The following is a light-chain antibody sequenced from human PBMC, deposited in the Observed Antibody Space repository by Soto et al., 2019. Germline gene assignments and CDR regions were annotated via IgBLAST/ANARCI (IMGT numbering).Light chain of an antibody. CDR1: QSVSRT. J-gene: IGKJ4*01. V-gene: IGKV3-15*01. CDR2: GAS. CDR3: QQYNNWPPLT. Sequence: ESVLTQSPGTLSLSPGERATLSCRASQSVSRTLAWYQQKPAQAPRLLIYGASTRATGVPARFSGSGSGTEFTLTISSLQSEDFAVYYCQQYNNWPPLTFGGGTKVEIK.